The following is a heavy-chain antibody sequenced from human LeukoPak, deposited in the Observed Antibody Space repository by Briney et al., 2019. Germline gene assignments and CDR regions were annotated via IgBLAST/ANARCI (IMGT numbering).Heavy chain of an antibody. CDR2: INPNSGGT. Sequence: ASVKVSCKASGYTFTGYYMHWVRQAPGQGLEWMGRINPNSGGTNYAQKFQGRVTMTRDTSISTAYMELSRLRSDDTAVYYCARARQAGSWRWLIYFDYWGQGTLVTVSS. J-gene: IGHJ4*02. V-gene: IGHV1-2*02. D-gene: IGHD6-19*01. CDR3: ARARQAGSWRWLIYFDY. CDR1: GYTFTGYY.